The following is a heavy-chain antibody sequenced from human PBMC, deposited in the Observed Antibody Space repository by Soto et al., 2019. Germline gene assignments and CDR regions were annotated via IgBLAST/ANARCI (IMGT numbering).Heavy chain of an antibody. J-gene: IGHJ6*02. V-gene: IGHV4-34*01. CDR3: ARGRIFTTGGVGGMDV. Sequence: SETPSLTCAVCGGSFCGYYWSWIRQPPGKGLEWIGEINHSGSTNYNPSLKSRVTISVDTSKNQFSLKLSSVTAADTAVYYCARGRIFTTGGVGGMDVWGQGTTVTVSS. CDR2: INHSGST. CDR1: GGSFCGYY. D-gene: IGHD3-3*01.